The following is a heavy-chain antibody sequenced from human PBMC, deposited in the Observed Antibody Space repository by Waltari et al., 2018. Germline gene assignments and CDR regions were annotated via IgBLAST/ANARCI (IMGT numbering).Heavy chain of an antibody. CDR1: GFTVSSNY. J-gene: IGHJ4*02. D-gene: IGHD2-2*01. V-gene: IGHV3-66*02. CDR2: IYSGGDT. Sequence: EVQVVESGGGLVQPGGSLRLSCAASGFTVSSNYMNWVRQAPGKGLGWVEVIYSGGDTYYADSVKGRFTMSRDNSENTLFLQMNSLRPEDTAVYYCARSKGVVPAAIYNWGQGTLVTVSS. CDR3: ARSKGVVPAAIYN.